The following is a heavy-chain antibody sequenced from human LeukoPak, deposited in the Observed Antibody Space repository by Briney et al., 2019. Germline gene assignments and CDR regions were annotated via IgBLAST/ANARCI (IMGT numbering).Heavy chain of an antibody. V-gene: IGHV3-30*19. CDR3: ARDGGPTYGSGSYPTDY. J-gene: IGHJ4*02. CDR2: ISYDGSNK. Sequence: GGSLRLSCAASGFTFSSYGMHWVRQAPGKGLEWVAVISYDGSNKYYADSVKGRFTISRDNSKNTLYLQMNSLRAEDTAVYYCARDGGPTYGSGSYPTDYWGQGTLVTVSS. CDR1: GFTFSSYG. D-gene: IGHD3-10*01.